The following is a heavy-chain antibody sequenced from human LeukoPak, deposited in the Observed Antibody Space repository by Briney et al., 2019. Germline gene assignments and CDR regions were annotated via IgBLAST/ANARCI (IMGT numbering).Heavy chain of an antibody. CDR3: ARFHYGSGSRNFDY. Sequence: GGSLRLSCAASGFTFSSYSMNWVRQAPGKGLEWVSSISSSSSYIYYADSVKGRFTISRDNAKNSLYLQMNSLRAEDTAVYYCARFHYGSGSRNFDYWGQGTLVTVSS. CDR2: ISSSSSYI. J-gene: IGHJ4*02. CDR1: GFTFSSYS. D-gene: IGHD3-10*01. V-gene: IGHV3-21*01.